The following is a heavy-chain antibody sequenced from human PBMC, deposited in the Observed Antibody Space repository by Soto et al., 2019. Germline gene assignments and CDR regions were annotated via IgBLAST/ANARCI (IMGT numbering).Heavy chain of an antibody. D-gene: IGHD6-6*01. Sequence: ASVKVSCKASGGTFSSYTISWVRQAPGQGLEWMGMIIPILGIANYAQKFQGRVTITADKSTSTAYMELSSLRSEDTAVYYCARATAARPAFNAFDIWGQGTMVTVSS. V-gene: IGHV1-69*02. CDR2: IIPILGIA. CDR3: ARATAARPAFNAFDI. CDR1: GGTFSSYT. J-gene: IGHJ3*02.